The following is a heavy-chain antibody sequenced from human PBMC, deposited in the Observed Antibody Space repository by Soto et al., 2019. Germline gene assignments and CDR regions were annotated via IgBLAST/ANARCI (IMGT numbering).Heavy chain of an antibody. CDR3: AKDISRGPTKNYDFWSGPDY. J-gene: IGHJ4*02. CDR2: ISWDGSNR. Sequence: GSLRLACAAPGCTFDEYAMHWVRQPPGKGLEWVSLISWDGSNRYYADSVQGRFTISRDNSKYSLYLEMNSLRPEDTALYYCAKDISRGPTKNYDFWSGPDYWGQGTLVTVYS. D-gene: IGHD3-3*01. V-gene: IGHV3-43D*04. CDR1: GCTFDEYA.